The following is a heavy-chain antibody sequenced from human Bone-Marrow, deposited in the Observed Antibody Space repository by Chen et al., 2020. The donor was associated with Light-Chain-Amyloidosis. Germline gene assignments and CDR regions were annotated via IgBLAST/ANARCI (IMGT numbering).Heavy chain of an antibody. V-gene: IGHV3-23*04. CDR3: ATDDFCSRPGCIVDAFES. Sequence: EVHLVDSGGGSVQPGGSLRLSCVASGFTFSGYVMSWVRQAPGKGLEWVSSISGSGGDTYYADSVKGRFIISRDNSKSTLYLQMSSLTADDTAVYLCATDDFCSRPGCIVDAFESWGQGTMVTVSS. J-gene: IGHJ3*01. CDR1: GFTFSGYV. D-gene: IGHD2-2*01. CDR2: ISGSGGDT.